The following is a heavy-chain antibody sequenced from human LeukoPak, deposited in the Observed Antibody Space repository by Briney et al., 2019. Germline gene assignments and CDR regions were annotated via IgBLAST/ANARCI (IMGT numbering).Heavy chain of an antibody. J-gene: IGHJ3*02. CDR1: GFIFSDYT. V-gene: IGHV3-21*01. CDR2: ISTTSYYI. CDR3: ARVSRNIEPVYAATDVEVFTI. D-gene: IGHD2-8*01. Sequence: PGGSLRLSRAASGFIFSDYTMNWVRQAPGKGLEWVSSISTTSYYIYYGDSVKGRFTISRDNAKNSLYLQMNNLRADDTAVYYCARVSRNIEPVYAATDVEVFTIWGQGTTVTVSS.